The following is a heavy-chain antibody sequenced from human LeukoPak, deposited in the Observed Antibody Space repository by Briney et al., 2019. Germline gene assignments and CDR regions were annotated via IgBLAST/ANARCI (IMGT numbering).Heavy chain of an antibody. D-gene: IGHD5-12*01. J-gene: IGHJ3*02. V-gene: IGHV4-31*03. Sequence: PSQTLSLTCTVSGGSISSGGYYWSWIRQHPGKGLEWIGYIYYSGSTYYNPSLKSRVTISVDTSKNQSSLKLSSVTAADTAVYYCARDIGYSGYDSGDDAFDIWGQGTMVTVSS. CDR3: ARDIGYSGYDSGDDAFDI. CDR2: IYYSGST. CDR1: GGSISSGGYY.